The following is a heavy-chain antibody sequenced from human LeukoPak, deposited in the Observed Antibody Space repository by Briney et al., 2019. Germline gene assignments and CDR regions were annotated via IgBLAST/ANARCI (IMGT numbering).Heavy chain of an antibody. D-gene: IGHD2-2*01. CDR1: GFTFSSHD. CDR3: AREGQYCSSSACQFDY. J-gene: IGHJ4*02. V-gene: IGHV3-23*01. Sequence: GGSLRLSCVGSGFTFSSHDMNWVRQAPGKGLEWVSDIGGRDTRINYADSVKGRFTISRDNSKNTVYLQMSSLRVEDTAIYYCAREGQYCSSSACQFDYWGQGTLVTVSS. CDR2: IGGRDTRI.